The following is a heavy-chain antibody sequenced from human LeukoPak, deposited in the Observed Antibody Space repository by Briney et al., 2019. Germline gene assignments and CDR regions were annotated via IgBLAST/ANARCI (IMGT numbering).Heavy chain of an antibody. CDR2: IDPSDSYT. J-gene: IGHJ4*02. Sequence: GESLKISCKGSGYSFTSYWISWVRQMPGKGLEWMGRIDPSDSYTNYSPSFQGQVTISVDKSISTANLQWSSLKVSDTAIYYCARSDYCSGGSCYFHYWGQGSLVTVSS. CDR3: ARSDYCSGGSCYFHY. CDR1: GYSFTSYW. D-gene: IGHD2-15*01. V-gene: IGHV5-10-1*04.